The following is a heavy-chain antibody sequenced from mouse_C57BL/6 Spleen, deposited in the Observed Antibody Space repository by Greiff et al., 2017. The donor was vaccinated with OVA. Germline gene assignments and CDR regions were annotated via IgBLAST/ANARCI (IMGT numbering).Heavy chain of an antibody. J-gene: IGHJ1*03. CDR3: ARERDYGSSYPWYFDV. CDR1: GYSITSGYY. CDR2: ISYDGSN. V-gene: IGHV3-6*01. Sequence: EVKLQESGPGLVKPSQSLSLTCSVTGYSITSGYYWNWIRQFPGNKLEWMGYISYDGSNNYNPSLKNRISITRDTSKNQFFLKLNSVTTEDTATYYCARERDYGSSYPWYFDVWGTGTTVTVSS. D-gene: IGHD1-1*01.